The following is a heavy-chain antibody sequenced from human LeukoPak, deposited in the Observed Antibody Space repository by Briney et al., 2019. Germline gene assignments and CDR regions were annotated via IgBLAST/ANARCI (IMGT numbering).Heavy chain of an antibody. CDR2: IYYSGST. D-gene: IGHD6-19*01. CDR3: ASSYSSGWYVFDY. V-gene: IGHV4-39*01. CDR1: GGSISSSSYY. Sequence: SETLPLTCTVSGGSISSSSYYWGWIRQPPGKGLEWIGTIYYSGSTYYNPSLKSRVTISVDTSKNQFSLKLSSVTAADTAVYYCASSYSSGWYVFDYSGQGTLVTVSS. J-gene: IGHJ4*02.